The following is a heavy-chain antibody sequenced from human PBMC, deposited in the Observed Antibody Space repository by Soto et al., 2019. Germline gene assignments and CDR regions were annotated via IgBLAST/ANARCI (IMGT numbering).Heavy chain of an antibody. V-gene: IGHV3-7*03. Sequence: PGGSLRLSCAASGFTFGSYWMICVRQAPGKGLEWVANIKQDGSEEYYVDSFKGLSTISRDNAKNSLYLQMNSLRAEDTAVYYCAREDDAFDIWGQGTMVTVSS. CDR2: IKQDGSEE. CDR1: GFTFGSYW. J-gene: IGHJ3*02. CDR3: AREDDAFDI.